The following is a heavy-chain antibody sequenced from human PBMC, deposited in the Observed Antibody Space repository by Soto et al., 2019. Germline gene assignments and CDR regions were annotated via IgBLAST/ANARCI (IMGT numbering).Heavy chain of an antibody. V-gene: IGHV3-74*01. CDR2: INSDGSST. CDR3: AREYYDSSGYYYYYYYGMDV. D-gene: IGHD3-22*01. J-gene: IGHJ6*02. Sequence: GGSLRLSCAASGFTFSSYWMHWVRQAPGKGLVWVSRINSDGSSTSYADSVKGRFTISRDNAKNTLYLQMNSLRAEDTAVYYCAREYYDSSGYYYYYYYGMDVWGQGTTVTVSS. CDR1: GFTFSSYW.